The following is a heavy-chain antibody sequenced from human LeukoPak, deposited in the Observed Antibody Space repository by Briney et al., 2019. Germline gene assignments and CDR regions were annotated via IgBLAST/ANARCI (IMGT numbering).Heavy chain of an antibody. CDR1: GGSFSGYY. D-gene: IGHD6-13*01. CDR2: INHSGST. CDR3: ARGHIAAAGTNAFDI. J-gene: IGHJ3*02. V-gene: IGHV4-34*01. Sequence: SETRSLTCAVDGGSFSGYYWSWIRQPPGKGLEWIGEINHSGSTNYNPSLKSRVTISVDTSKNQFSLKLSSVTAADTAVYYCARGHIAAAGTNAFDIWGQGTMVTVSS.